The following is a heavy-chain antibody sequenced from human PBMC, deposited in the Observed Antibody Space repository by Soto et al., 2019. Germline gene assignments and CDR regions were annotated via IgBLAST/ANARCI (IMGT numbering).Heavy chain of an antibody. J-gene: IGHJ4*02. D-gene: IGHD2-15*01. Sequence: EVQLVESGGGLVKPGESLRLSCAASGFTFSNAWMNWARQAPGKGLEWVGRIKRNTDGGTTDYAAPVKGRFTISRDDSKNTLYLQMSSLKTEDTAVYYCTTGFVEMATRTRGFDYWGQGTLDTVSS. CDR2: IKRNTDGGTT. V-gene: IGHV3-15*07. CDR3: TTGFVEMATRTRGFDY. CDR1: GFTFSNAW.